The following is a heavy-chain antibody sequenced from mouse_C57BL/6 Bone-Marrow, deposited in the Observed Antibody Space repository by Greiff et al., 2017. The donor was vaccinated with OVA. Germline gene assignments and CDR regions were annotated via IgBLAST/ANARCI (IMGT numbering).Heavy chain of an antibody. Sequence: QVQLQQPGAELVKPGASVKLSCKASGYTFTSYWMQWVKQRPGQGLEWIGEIDPSDSYTNYNQKFKGKATLTVDTSSSTAYMQHSSLTSEDSAVYYCARSIYYDYDGDAMDYWGQGTSVTVSS. V-gene: IGHV1-50*01. J-gene: IGHJ4*01. D-gene: IGHD2-4*01. CDR3: ARSIYYDYDGDAMDY. CDR1: GYTFTSYW. CDR2: IDPSDSYT.